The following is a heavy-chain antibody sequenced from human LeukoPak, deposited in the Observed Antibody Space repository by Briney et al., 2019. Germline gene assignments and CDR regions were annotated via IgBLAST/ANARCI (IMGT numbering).Heavy chain of an antibody. CDR3: GSPRVDLGPSY. CDR2: ISSSGSST. Sequence: AGGSLRLSCAASGFTFSSYAMSWVRQAPGKGLEWVSGISSSGSSTYYADSVKGRFTISRDNSKNTLYLQMNSLRAEDKAVYYCGSPRVDLGPSYRGTGAPVTV. V-gene: IGHV3-23*01. D-gene: IGHD5-12*01. J-gene: IGHJ6*03. CDR1: GFTFSSYA.